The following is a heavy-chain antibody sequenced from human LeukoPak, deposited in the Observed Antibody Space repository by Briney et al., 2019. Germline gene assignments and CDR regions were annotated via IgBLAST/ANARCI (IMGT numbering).Heavy chain of an antibody. Sequence: GGSLRLSCAASGFTFSTYAMSWVRQAPGKGLEWVGFIRSKAYGGTTEYAASVKGRFTISRDDSKSIAYLQMNSLKTEDAAVYYCTRVSRDVFDISGQGTMVTVSS. V-gene: IGHV3-49*04. J-gene: IGHJ3*02. CDR3: TRVSRDVFDI. CDR1: GFTFSTYA. CDR2: IRSKAYGGTT.